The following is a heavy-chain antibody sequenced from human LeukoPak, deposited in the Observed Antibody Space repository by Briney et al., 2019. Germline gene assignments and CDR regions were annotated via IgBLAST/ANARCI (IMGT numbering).Heavy chain of an antibody. CDR1: GFTFSSYE. D-gene: IGHD2-21*01. J-gene: IGHJ6*03. CDR3: AKAGEYYYNYYMDV. Sequence: GGSLRLSCAASGFTFSSYEMDWVRQAPGKGLEWVSYISSSGSTTYYADSVKGRFTISRDNSKNTLYLQMNNLRAEDTAVYYCAKAGEYYYNYYMDVWGKGTTVTISS. CDR2: ISSSGSTT. V-gene: IGHV3-48*03.